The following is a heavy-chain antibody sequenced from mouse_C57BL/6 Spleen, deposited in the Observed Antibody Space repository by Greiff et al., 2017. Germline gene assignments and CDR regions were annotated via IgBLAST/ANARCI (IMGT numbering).Heavy chain of an antibody. CDR3: ARSITTLVGENY. CDR2: IDPSDSET. CDR1: GYTFTSYW. J-gene: IGHJ2*01. D-gene: IGHD1-1*01. Sequence: QVQLQQSGAELVRPGSSVKLSCKASGYTFTSYWMHWVKQRPIQGLEWIGNIDPSDSETHYNQKFKDKATLTVDKSSSTAYMQLSSLTSEDSAVYYCARSITTLVGENYWGQGTTLTVSS. V-gene: IGHV1-52*01.